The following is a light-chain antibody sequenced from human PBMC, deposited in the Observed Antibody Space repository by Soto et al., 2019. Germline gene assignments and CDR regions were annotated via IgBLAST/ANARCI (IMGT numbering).Light chain of an antibody. J-gene: IGKJ1*01. CDR3: QQYGSSTGT. V-gene: IGKV3-11*01. Sequence: ETVLTQSPATLSLSPGERATLSCRASQSISSYLAWYQQKPGQAPRLLIYDASNRATGIPARFSGSGSGTDFTLTISSLEPEDFAVYYCQQYGSSTGTFGQGTKVDI. CDR2: DAS. CDR1: QSISSY.